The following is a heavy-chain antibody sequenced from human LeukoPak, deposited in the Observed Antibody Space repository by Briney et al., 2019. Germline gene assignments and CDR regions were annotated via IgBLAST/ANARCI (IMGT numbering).Heavy chain of an antibody. D-gene: IGHD5-18*01. J-gene: IGHJ4*02. CDR2: ISGGADYI. CDR3: AKNWGPGMAFYES. Sequence: PGGSLRVSCVASGFAFSSYAMTWVRQAPGKGLEWVSAISGGADYIYYGDSVKGRFTSSRDNSKRTLYLQMTYLRAEDTAVYYCAKNWGPGMAFYESWGQGTQVTVSS. V-gene: IGHV3-23*01. CDR1: GFAFSSYA.